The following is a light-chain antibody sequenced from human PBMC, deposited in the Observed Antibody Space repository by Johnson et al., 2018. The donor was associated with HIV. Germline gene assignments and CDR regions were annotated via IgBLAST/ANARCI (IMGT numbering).Light chain of an antibody. V-gene: IGLV1-51*01. CDR3: ATWDRSLTIGGV. CDR2: DTY. J-gene: IGLJ1*01. CDR1: SSNIGSNY. Sequence: QAVLTQPPSVSAAPGQTVTISCSGSSSNIGSNYVSWYQQVPGTAPKLLIFDTYQRPSGIPDRFSGSKSDTSATLAITGLQTGDEADYFCATWDRSLTIGGVFGTGTKVTVL.